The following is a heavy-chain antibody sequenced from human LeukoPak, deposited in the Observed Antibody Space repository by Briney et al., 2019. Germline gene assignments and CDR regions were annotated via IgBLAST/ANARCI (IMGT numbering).Heavy chain of an antibody. CDR1: GYIFNTYW. D-gene: IGHD2-2*01. CDR2: IYPGDSDT. J-gene: IGHJ4*02. CDR3: ARRQGCSSTSCPPDY. Sequence: GGSLQISCRGSGYIFNTYWIGWVRQLPGKGLEWMGIIYPGDSDTRYSPSFQGQVTMSADKSINTAYLQWSSLKASDTAMYYCARRQGCSSTSCPPDYWGQGTLVTVSS. V-gene: IGHV5-51*01.